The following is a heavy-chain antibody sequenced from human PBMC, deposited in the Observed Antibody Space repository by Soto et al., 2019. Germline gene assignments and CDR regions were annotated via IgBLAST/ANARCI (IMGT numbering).Heavy chain of an antibody. J-gene: IGHJ4*02. V-gene: IGHV3-48*01. D-gene: IGHD5-12*01. Sequence: EVQLVESGGGLVQPGGSLRLSCAASGFTFSSYSMNWVRQAPGKGLEWVSYISSSSSTIYYADSVKGRFPISRDNAKNSLYLQMNSLRAEDTAVYYCARDSGYDDDYWGQGTLVTVSS. CDR2: ISSSSSTI. CDR1: GFTFSSYS. CDR3: ARDSGYDDDY.